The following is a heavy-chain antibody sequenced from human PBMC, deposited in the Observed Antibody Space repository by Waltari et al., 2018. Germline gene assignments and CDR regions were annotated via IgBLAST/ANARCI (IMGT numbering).Heavy chain of an antibody. V-gene: IGHV1-2*01. J-gene: IGHJ4*02. Sequence: QVQLVQSGAEVKKPGASVKVSCKASGYTFTGYYMHWVRQAPGQGLEWMRRLNPSTGGTDYAQRFQGRLTFTRDTSINAAILGLNTVTSGDTGVYYCARESARWKGYSDYDWGYWGQGTLVTVSS. D-gene: IGHD5-12*01. CDR3: ARESARWKGYSDYDWGY. CDR2: LNPSTGGT. CDR1: GYTFTGYY.